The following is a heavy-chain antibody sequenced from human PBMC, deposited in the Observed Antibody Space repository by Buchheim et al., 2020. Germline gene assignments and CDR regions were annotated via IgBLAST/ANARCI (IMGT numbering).Heavy chain of an antibody. CDR3: AREKKRWLQPPYFDY. V-gene: IGHV3-33*01. CDR2: IWYDGSNK. J-gene: IGHJ4*02. CDR1: GFTFSSYG. D-gene: IGHD5-24*01. Sequence: QVQLVESGGGVVQPGRSLRLSCAASGFTFSSYGMHWVRQAPGKGLEWVAVIWYDGSNKYYADSVKGRFTISRDNSKNTLSLQRNSLRAEDTAVYYCAREKKRWLQPPYFDYWGQGTL.